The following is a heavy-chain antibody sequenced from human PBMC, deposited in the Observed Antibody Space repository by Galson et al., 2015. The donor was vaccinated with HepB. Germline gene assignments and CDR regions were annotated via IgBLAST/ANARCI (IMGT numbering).Heavy chain of an antibody. Sequence: SLRLSCAASGFTFSSYGMHWVRQAPGKGLEWVAVIWYDGSNKYYADSVKGRFTISRDNSKNTLYLQMNSLRAEDTAVYYCARDFNPTYYDFWSGYYGGWFDPWGQGTLVTVSS. CDR3: ARDFNPTYYDFWSGYYGGWFDP. CDR2: IWYDGSNK. J-gene: IGHJ5*02. V-gene: IGHV3-33*01. CDR1: GFTFSSYG. D-gene: IGHD3-3*01.